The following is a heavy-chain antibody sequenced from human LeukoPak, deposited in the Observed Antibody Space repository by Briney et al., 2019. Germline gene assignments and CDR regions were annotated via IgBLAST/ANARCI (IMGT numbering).Heavy chain of an antibody. Sequence: SETLSLTCTVSGGSISSSSYYWGWIRQPPGKGLEWIGRIYTSGSTNYNPSLKSRVTMSVDTSKNQFSLKLSSVTAADTAVYYCARGIGSRSYYYYYCMDVWGKGTTVTISS. CDR2: IYTSGST. V-gene: IGHV4-61*05. CDR1: GGSISSSSYY. CDR3: ARGIGSRSYYYYYCMDV. D-gene: IGHD3-10*01. J-gene: IGHJ6*03.